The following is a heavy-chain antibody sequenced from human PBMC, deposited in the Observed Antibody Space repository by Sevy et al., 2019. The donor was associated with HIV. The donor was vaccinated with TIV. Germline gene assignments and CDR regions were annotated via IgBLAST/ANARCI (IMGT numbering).Heavy chain of an antibody. CDR3: AREGPFYGDYSLEY. CDR1: GYSFITYY. Sequence: ASVKVSCKASGYSFITYYIHWVRQAPGRGLEWMGRIDPKSGGTNYAQKFRGRVTMTTDTSINTAYMELNNLKSDDTAVYYCAREGPFYGDYSLEYWGQGTLVTVSS. J-gene: IGHJ4*02. V-gene: IGHV1-2*06. D-gene: IGHD4-17*01. CDR2: IDPKSGGT.